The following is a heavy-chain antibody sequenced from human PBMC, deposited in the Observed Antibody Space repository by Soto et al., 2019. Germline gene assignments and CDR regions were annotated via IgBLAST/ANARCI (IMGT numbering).Heavy chain of an antibody. Sequence: GGSLRLSCAASGFTFSSYWMHWVRQAPGKGLAWVSRINPDGSATNYADSVKGRFTISRDNAKNTLYLQMNSLRAEDTAVFYCGRGGSDSPMAPGYWGQGTPVTVSS. V-gene: IGHV3-74*01. D-gene: IGHD5-18*01. J-gene: IGHJ4*02. CDR2: INPDGSAT. CDR3: GRGGSDSPMAPGY. CDR1: GFTFSSYW.